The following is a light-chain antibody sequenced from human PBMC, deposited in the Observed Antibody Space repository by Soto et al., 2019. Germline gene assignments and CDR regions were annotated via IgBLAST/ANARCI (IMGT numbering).Light chain of an antibody. Sequence: DIQMTQSPSSLSTSIGDRVTITCRASQRINIYLNWYRQKPGKAPELLIYSASNLRSGVPSRFSGSGSGTDFTLTISGLQSEDFATYYCQQSFSTPTFGQGTRLDIK. CDR1: QRINIY. V-gene: IGKV1-39*01. CDR2: SAS. CDR3: QQSFSTPT. J-gene: IGKJ5*01.